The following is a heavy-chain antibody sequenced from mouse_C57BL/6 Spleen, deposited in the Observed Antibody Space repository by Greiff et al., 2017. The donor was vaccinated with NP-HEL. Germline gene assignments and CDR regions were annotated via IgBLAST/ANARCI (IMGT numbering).Heavy chain of an antibody. CDR1: GYTFTDYY. D-gene: IGHD1-2*01. Sequence: QVQLQQSGAELVRPGASVKLSCKASGYTFTDYYINWVKQRPGQGLEWIARIYPGSGNTYYNEKFKGKATLTAEKSSSTAYMQLSSLTSEDSAVYFCARGYGHDYWGQGTTLTVSS. V-gene: IGHV1-76*01. CDR3: ARGYGHDY. CDR2: IYPGSGNT. J-gene: IGHJ2*01.